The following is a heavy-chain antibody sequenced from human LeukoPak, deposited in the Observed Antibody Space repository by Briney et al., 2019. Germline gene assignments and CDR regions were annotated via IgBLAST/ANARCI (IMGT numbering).Heavy chain of an antibody. CDR2: IDPSDSYI. Sequence: GESLRTSGKASGSGFTSFWITWAGQMPGKGLEWMARIDPSDSYINYSPSFQGHVTISADKSISTAYMQWSSLKASDTAMYYCARQPKNNYGGSVFYYGLDVWGQGTTVTVS. CDR1: GSGFTSFW. J-gene: IGHJ6*02. D-gene: IGHD4/OR15-4a*01. CDR3: ARQPKNNYGGSVFYYGLDV. V-gene: IGHV5-10-1*01.